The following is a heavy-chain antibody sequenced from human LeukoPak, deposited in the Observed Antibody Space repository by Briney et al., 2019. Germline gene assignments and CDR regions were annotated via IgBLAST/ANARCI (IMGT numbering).Heavy chain of an antibody. J-gene: IGHJ4*02. V-gene: IGHV4-39*01. CDR1: GDSISSSTDY. CDR3: ARRWD. D-gene: IGHD1-26*01. Sequence: PSETLSLTCTVSGDSISSSTDYWDWIRQPPGKGLEWIGNFYYNKYSHYNPSLKSRVTISVDTSKNQFSLKLTSLTAADTAVYYCARRWDWGQGTLVTVYS. CDR2: FYYNKYS.